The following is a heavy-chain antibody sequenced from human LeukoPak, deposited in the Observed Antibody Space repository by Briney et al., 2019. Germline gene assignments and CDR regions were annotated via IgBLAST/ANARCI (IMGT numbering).Heavy chain of an antibody. Sequence: ASVKVSCKASGYTFTSYGISWVRQAPGQGLEWMGWMNPNSGNTGYAQKFQGRVTMTRNTSISTAYMELSSLRSEDTAVYYCARGIVGAPVDYWGQGTLVTVSS. CDR3: ARGIVGAPVDY. J-gene: IGHJ4*02. V-gene: IGHV1-8*02. D-gene: IGHD1-26*01. CDR2: MNPNSGNT. CDR1: GYTFTSYG.